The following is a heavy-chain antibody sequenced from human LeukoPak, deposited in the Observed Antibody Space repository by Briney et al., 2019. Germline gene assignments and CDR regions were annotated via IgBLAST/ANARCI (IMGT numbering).Heavy chain of an antibody. CDR1: GYTFASYG. CDR2: ISAYNGNT. D-gene: IGHD1-26*01. CDR3: ARSSESGSHAAAFDI. V-gene: IGHV1-18*01. J-gene: IGHJ3*02. Sequence: GASVKVSCKASGYTFASYGISWVRQAPGQGLEWMGWISAYNGNTNYAQKLQGRVTMTTDTSTSTAYMELRSLRSDDTAVYYCARSSESGSHAAAFDIWGQGTMVTVSS.